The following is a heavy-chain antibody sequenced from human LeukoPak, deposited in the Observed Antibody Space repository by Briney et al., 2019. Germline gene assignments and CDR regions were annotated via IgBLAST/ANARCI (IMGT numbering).Heavy chain of an antibody. CDR3: ARGSFYYYMDV. Sequence: EASVKVSCKASGYTFTSYDINWVRQATGQGLEWMGWMNPNSGNTGYAQKFQGRVTITRNTSISTAYMELSSLRSEDTAVYYCARGSFYYYMDVWGKGTTVTVSS. CDR1: GYTFTSYD. CDR2: MNPNSGNT. D-gene: IGHD1-1*01. V-gene: IGHV1-8*03. J-gene: IGHJ6*03.